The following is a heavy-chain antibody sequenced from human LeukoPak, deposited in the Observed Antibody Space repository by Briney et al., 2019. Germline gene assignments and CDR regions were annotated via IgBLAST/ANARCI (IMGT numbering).Heavy chain of an antibody. J-gene: IGHJ4*02. Sequence: SGTLSLTCAVYGGSFSGYYWSWIRQPPGKGLEWIGEINHSGSTNYNPSLKSRVTISVDTSKNQFSLKLSSVTAADTAVYYCASNGYGLDYWGQGTLVTVSS. CDR3: ASNGYGLDY. D-gene: IGHD4-17*01. CDR2: INHSGST. CDR1: GGSFSGYY. V-gene: IGHV4-34*01.